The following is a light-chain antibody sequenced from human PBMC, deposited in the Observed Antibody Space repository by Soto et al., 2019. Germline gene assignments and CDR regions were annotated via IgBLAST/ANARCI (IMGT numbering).Light chain of an antibody. CDR3: QPRNNWPFT. J-gene: IGKJ5*01. V-gene: IGKV3-11*01. Sequence: IGFTQSSATLSCSPRGRATLSCRASQSVRHYLAWYQQKPVQAPRLLIYGASNRATGIPSRFSGSGSGTGFTLTISSLEPEDFAVYYGQPRNNWPFTFGQGTRVEMK. CDR1: QSVRHY. CDR2: GAS.